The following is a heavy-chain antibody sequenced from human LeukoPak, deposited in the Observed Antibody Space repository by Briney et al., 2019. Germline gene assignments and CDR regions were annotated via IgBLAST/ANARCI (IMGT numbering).Heavy chain of an antibody. Sequence: GGSLRLSCAASGFTFSSYWMHWVRQAPGKGLVWVSRINSDGSSTSYADSVKGRFTISRDNAKNTLYLQMNSLRAEDTAVYYCATDTGYSNSWYEGYYFDYWGQGTLVTVSS. V-gene: IGHV3-74*01. CDR1: GFTFSSYW. CDR2: INSDGSST. D-gene: IGHD6-13*01. J-gene: IGHJ4*02. CDR3: ATDTGYSNSWYEGYYFDY.